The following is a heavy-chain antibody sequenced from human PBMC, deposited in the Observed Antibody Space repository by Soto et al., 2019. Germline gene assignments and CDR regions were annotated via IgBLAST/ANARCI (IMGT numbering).Heavy chain of an antibody. CDR2: ISGSGDST. D-gene: IGHD6-19*01. CDR1: GFTFSTYA. J-gene: IGHJ1*01. CDR3: AKGVPGIAVAGTGYFQD. V-gene: IGHV3-23*01. Sequence: EVQVLESGGGLVQPGGSLRLSCAASGFTFSTYAMNWVRQAPGKGLEWVSGISGSGDSTYYAESVKGRFTISRDNSKNKVYLQMKSRRVEDTAVYYCAKGVPGIAVAGTGYFQDWGQGTLVGVSS.